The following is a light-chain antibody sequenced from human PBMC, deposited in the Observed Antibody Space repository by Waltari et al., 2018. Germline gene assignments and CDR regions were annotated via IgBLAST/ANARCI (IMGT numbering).Light chain of an antibody. J-gene: IGKJ2*01. CDR1: QSVNRN. CDR3: QQYNNWPYT. Sequence: EMVMPQSPATLSVSPGERATLSCRASQSVNRNLAWYQQKPGQAPRLLIYGASTRATGIPARFSGSGSGTEFTLTISSPQSEDFAVYYCQQYNNWPYTFGQGTKVEIK. V-gene: IGKV3-15*01. CDR2: GAS.